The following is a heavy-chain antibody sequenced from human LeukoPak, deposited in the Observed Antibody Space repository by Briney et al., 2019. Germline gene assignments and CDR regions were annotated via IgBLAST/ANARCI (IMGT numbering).Heavy chain of an antibody. CDR3: ARHAAVAVGIDAFDI. Sequence: SETLSLTCTVSGGSISSYYWSWIRQPPGKGLEWIGYIYYSGSTNYNPSLKSRVTISVDTSKNQFSLKLSSVTAADTAVYYCARHAAVAVGIDAFDIWGQGTMVTVSS. CDR1: GGSISSYY. CDR2: IYYSGST. D-gene: IGHD6-19*01. V-gene: IGHV4-59*08. J-gene: IGHJ3*02.